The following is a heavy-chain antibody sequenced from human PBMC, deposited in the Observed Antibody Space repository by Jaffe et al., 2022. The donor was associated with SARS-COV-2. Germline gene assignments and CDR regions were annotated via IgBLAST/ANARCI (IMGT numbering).Heavy chain of an antibody. D-gene: IGHD1-26*01. V-gene: IGHV4-39*01. Sequence: QLQLQESGPGLVKPSETLSLTCTVSGGSISSSSYYWGWIRQPPGKGLEWIGSIYYSGSTYYNPSLKSRVTISVDTSKNQFSLKLSSVTAADTAVYYCARRGFGSYFGPYYYGMDVWGQGTTVTVSS. CDR2: IYYSGST. J-gene: IGHJ6*02. CDR1: GGSISSSSYY. CDR3: ARRGFGSYFGPYYYGMDV.